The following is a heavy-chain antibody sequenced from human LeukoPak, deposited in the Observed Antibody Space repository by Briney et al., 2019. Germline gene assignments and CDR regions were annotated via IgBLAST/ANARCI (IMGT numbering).Heavy chain of an antibody. V-gene: IGHV3-30*04. CDR3: ARSVDDAFDI. Sequence: PGGSLRLSCAASGFTFSSYAMHWVRQAPGKGLEWVAVISYDGSNKYYADSVKGRFTISRDNSKNTLYLQMNSLRAEDTAVYYCARSVDDAFDIWGQGTMVTVSS. CDR1: GFTFSSYA. CDR2: ISYDGSNK. J-gene: IGHJ3*02.